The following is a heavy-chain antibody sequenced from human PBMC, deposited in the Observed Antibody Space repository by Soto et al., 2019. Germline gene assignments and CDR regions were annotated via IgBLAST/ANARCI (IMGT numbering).Heavy chain of an antibody. D-gene: IGHD6-13*01. J-gene: IGHJ4*02. V-gene: IGHV1-3*04. CDR3: ARGSSWSYFDY. Sequence: QVQLVQSGAEVKKPGASVKVSCKASGYTFTSYTIHWLRQAPGQRLEWMGWINTAKDNTRYSEKFQGRVTITRDTSATIVHMELSSLRSEDTAVYYCARGSSWSYFDYWGQGTVVIVSS. CDR1: GYTFTSYT. CDR2: INTAKDNT.